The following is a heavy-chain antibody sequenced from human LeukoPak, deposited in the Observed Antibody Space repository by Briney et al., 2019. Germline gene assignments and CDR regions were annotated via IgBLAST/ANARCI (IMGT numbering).Heavy chain of an antibody. V-gene: IGHV3-23*01. CDR1: GLTFSNYV. CDR3: ARIEVGIAKKGFDY. D-gene: IGHD2-21*01. J-gene: IGHJ4*02. Sequence: GGSLRLSCAASGLTFSNYVMTWVRQAPGKGLEWVSGISGNGGTTNYADSVKGRFTISRDNAKNTLYLQMNSLRAEDTAVYYCARIEVGIAKKGFDYWGQGTLVTVS. CDR2: ISGNGGTT.